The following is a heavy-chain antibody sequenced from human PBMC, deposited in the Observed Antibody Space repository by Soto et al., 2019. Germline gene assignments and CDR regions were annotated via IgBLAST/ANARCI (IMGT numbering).Heavy chain of an antibody. D-gene: IGHD2-2*02. CDR1: GFTFSSYA. CDR2: ISGSGGST. J-gene: IGHJ6*02. Sequence: GGSLRLSCAASGFTFSSYAMSWVRQAPGKGLEWVSAISGSGGSTYYADSVKGRFTISRDNSKNTLYLQMNSLRAEGTAAYYCAKAGDHCSSTSCYTDTAFYGMDVWGQGTTVTVSS. V-gene: IGHV3-23*01. CDR3: AKAGDHCSSTSCYTDTAFYGMDV.